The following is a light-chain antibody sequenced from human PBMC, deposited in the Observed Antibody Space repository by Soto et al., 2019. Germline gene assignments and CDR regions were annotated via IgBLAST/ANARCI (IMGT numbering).Light chain of an antibody. V-gene: IGKV3-15*01. J-gene: IGKJ5*01. CDR2: GAS. Sequence: DIVMTQSPATLSVSPGERATLSCRASPSVSSNLAWYQQKPGQAPRLLISGASTRATGIPARLSGSGSGTEFTLTISSLRSEDFAVYYCQQYDNWPITFGQGTRLEIK. CDR1: PSVSSN. CDR3: QQYDNWPIT.